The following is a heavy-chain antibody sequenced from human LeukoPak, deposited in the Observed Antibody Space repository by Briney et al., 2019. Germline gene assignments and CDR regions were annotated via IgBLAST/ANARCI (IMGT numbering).Heavy chain of an antibody. CDR1: GGSISSYY. CDR2: IYYSGST. CDR3: ARLEDGSGSPVDY. V-gene: IGHV4-59*08. Sequence: SETLSLTCTVSGGSISSYYWSWIRQPPGKGLEWIGYIYYSGSTNYNPSLKSRVTISVDTSKNQFSLKLSSVTAADTAVYYCARLEDGSGSPVDYWGQGTLVTVSS. D-gene: IGHD3-10*01. J-gene: IGHJ4*02.